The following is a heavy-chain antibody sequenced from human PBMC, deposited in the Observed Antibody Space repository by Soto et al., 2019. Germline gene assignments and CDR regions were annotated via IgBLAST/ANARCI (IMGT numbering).Heavy chain of an antibody. CDR3: AAFGRFDAFDI. Sequence: ESGGGLVQPGGSLRLSCAASGFTVSSNYMSWVRQAPGKGLEWVSVIYSGGSTYYADSVKGRFTISRDNSKNTLYLQMNSLRAEDTAVYYCAAFGRFDAFDIWGQGTMVTVSS. V-gene: IGHV3-66*01. D-gene: IGHD3-16*01. J-gene: IGHJ3*02. CDR1: GFTVSSNY. CDR2: IYSGGST.